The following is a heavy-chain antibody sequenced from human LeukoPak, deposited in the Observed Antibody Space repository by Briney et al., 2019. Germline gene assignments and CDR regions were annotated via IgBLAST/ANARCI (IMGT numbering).Heavy chain of an antibody. CDR1: GFTFSSYE. Sequence: PGGSLRHSCAASGFTFSSYEMNWVRQAPGKGLEWVAYISSSGSTIYYADSVKGRFTISRDNAKNSLYLQMNSLRAEDTAVYYCARREENWFDPWGQGTLVTVSS. J-gene: IGHJ5*02. V-gene: IGHV3-48*03. D-gene: IGHD1-26*01. CDR3: ARREENWFDP. CDR2: ISSSGSTI.